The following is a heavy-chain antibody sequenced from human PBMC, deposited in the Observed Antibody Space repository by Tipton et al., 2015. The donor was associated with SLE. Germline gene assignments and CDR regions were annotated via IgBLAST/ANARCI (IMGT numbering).Heavy chain of an antibody. V-gene: IGHV3-7*03. CDR3: AAGAGWLIDY. D-gene: IGHD5-24*01. CDR2: IDQDGSEK. CDR1: GFSFSSHY. J-gene: IGHJ4*02. Sequence: SLRLSCVVSGFSFSSHYMNWVRQAPGKGLEWVANIDQDGSEKNYVDSVKGRFSISRDNAKRSLYLQMNSLRAEDTAVYYCAAGAGWLIDYWGQGTLLTVSS.